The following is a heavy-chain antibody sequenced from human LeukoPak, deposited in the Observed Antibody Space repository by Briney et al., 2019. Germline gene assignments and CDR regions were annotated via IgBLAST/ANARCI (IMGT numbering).Heavy chain of an antibody. CDR3: ATSGFGSGSYYAAFDY. CDR1: GFTFSSYA. V-gene: IGHV3-23*01. D-gene: IGHD3-10*01. Sequence: GGSLRLSCAASGFTFSSYAMSWVRQAPGKGLEWVSVINDSGGSTYYADSVRGRFTISRDNSKNTMYLQMNNLRAEDTPVYYCATSGFGSGSYYAAFDYWGQGTLVTVSS. J-gene: IGHJ4*02. CDR2: INDSGGST.